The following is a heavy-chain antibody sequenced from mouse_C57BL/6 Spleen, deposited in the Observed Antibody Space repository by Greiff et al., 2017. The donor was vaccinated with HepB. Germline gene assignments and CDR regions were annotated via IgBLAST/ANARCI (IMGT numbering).Heavy chain of an antibody. V-gene: IGHV5-4*01. Sequence: EVKLMESGGGLVKPGGSLKLSCAASGFTFSSYAMSWVRQTPEKRLEWVATISDGGSYTYYPDNVKGRFTIARDNAKNNLYLQMSHLKSEDTAMYYCARDQGYSNRIYAMDYWGQGTSVTVSS. J-gene: IGHJ4*01. D-gene: IGHD2-5*01. CDR1: GFTFSSYA. CDR3: ARDQGYSNRIYAMDY. CDR2: ISDGGSYT.